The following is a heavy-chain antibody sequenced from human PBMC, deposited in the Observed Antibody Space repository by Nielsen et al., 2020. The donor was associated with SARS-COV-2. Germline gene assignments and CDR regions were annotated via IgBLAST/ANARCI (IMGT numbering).Heavy chain of an antibody. D-gene: IGHD5-24*01. CDR3: VRDEVEMATTPGFDS. J-gene: IGHJ4*02. Sequence: GGSLRLSCAASGFTFSSYSMNWVRQAPGKGLEWVSYISSSSSTIYYADSVKGRFTISRDNAKNSLYLQMNSLRDEDTAVYYCVRDEVEMATTPGFDSWGQGTLVTVSS. CDR2: ISSSSSTI. V-gene: IGHV3-48*02. CDR1: GFTFSSYS.